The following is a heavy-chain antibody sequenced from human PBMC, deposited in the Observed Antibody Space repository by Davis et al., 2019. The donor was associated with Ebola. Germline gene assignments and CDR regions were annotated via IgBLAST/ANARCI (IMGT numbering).Heavy chain of an antibody. D-gene: IGHD1-7*01. Sequence: ASVKVSCKVSGYTFTSYAMHWVRQAPGQRLEWMGWINAGNGNTKYSQKFQGRVTITRDTSASTAYMELSSLRSEDTAVYYCARDGRYNWNYGWFDPWGQGTLVTVSS. CDR2: INAGNGNT. V-gene: IGHV1-3*01. CDR3: ARDGRYNWNYGWFDP. J-gene: IGHJ5*02. CDR1: GYTFTSYA.